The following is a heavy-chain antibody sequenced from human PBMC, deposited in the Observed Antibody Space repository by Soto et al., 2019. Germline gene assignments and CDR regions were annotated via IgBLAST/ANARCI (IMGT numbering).Heavy chain of an antibody. CDR1: GCAFGDYA. Sequence: GGSLRLSCATSGCAFGDYAMHWVRQAPGKGLEWVSGISWNSGSINYVDSVKGRFTISRDNAKNSLYLQMNSLRAEDTALYYCAKGIAVAGLVYHFDYWGQGTLVTVSS. D-gene: IGHD6-19*01. CDR2: ISWNSGSI. CDR3: AKGIAVAGLVYHFDY. V-gene: IGHV3-9*01. J-gene: IGHJ4*02.